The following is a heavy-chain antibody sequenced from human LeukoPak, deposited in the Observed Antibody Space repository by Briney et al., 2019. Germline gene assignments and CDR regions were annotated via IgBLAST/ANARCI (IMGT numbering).Heavy chain of an antibody. CDR1: GFTFSSYS. CDR2: ISSSSSYI. Sequence: GGSLRLSCAASGFTFSSYSMNWVRQAPGKGLEWVSSISSSSSYIYYADSVKGRFTISRDNAKNSLYLQMNSLRAEDTAVYYCARDSRIAVTAAYHFDYWGQGTLVTVSS. V-gene: IGHV3-21*01. CDR3: ARDSRIAVTAAYHFDY. D-gene: IGHD6-19*01. J-gene: IGHJ4*02.